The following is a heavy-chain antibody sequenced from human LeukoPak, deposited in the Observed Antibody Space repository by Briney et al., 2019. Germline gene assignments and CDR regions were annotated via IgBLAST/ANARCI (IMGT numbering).Heavy chain of an antibody. D-gene: IGHD1-26*01. Sequence: SETLSLTCTVSGGSISSSSYYWGWIRQPPGKGLGWIGSVYYSGSTYYNPSLKSRVTMSLDRSKNQFSLKLSSVAAADTAVYYCARALSGTDFDYWGQGTLVTVSS. J-gene: IGHJ4*02. V-gene: IGHV4-39*07. CDR1: GGSISSSSYY. CDR2: VYYSGST. CDR3: ARALSGTDFDY.